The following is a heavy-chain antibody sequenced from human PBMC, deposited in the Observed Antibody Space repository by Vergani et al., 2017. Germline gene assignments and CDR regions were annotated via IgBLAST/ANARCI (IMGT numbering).Heavy chain of an antibody. J-gene: IGHJ4*02. V-gene: IGHV1-2*02. CDR3: AFVVPAASKSGPYFDY. D-gene: IGHD2-2*01. CDR1: GYTFTGYY. CDR2: INPNSGGT. Sequence: QVQLVQSGAEVKKPGASVKVSCKASGYTFTGYYMHWVRQAPGQGLEWMGWINPNSGGTNYAQKFQGRVTMTRDTSISTAYMELSSLRSEDTAVYYCAFVVPAASKSGPYFDYWGQGTLVTVSS.